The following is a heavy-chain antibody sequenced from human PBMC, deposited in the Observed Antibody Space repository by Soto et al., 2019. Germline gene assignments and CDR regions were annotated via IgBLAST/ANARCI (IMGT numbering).Heavy chain of an antibody. J-gene: IGHJ4*02. Sequence: SETLSLTCTVSGGSISSSSYYWGWIRQPPGKGLEWIGSIYYSGSTYYNPSLKSRVTISVDTSKNQFSLRLSSVTAADTAVYYCARPLSGGDFGYWGQGTLVTVSS. CDR3: ARPLSGGDFGY. CDR1: GGSISSSSYY. CDR2: IYYSGST. D-gene: IGHD3-10*01. V-gene: IGHV4-39*01.